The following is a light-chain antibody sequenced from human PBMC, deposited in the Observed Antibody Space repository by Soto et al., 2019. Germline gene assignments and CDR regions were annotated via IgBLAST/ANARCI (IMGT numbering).Light chain of an antibody. Sequence: QSVLTQPPSVSAAPGQKVTISCSGSSSNIGNNYVSWYQHLPGTAPKLLIYDNNERPSGIPDRFSGSKSGTSATLGITGLQTGYEADYYCATWDTSLSAVVFGGGTTLTVL. J-gene: IGLJ2*01. CDR2: DNN. CDR1: SSNIGNNY. V-gene: IGLV1-51*01. CDR3: ATWDTSLSAVV.